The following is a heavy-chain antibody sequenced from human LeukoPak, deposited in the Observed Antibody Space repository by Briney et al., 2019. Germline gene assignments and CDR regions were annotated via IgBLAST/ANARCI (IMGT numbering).Heavy chain of an antibody. V-gene: IGHV3-13*01. J-gene: IGHJ4*02. D-gene: IGHD4-17*01. CDR2: IGTAGDT. CDR3: ARADGDYTLDY. CDR1: GFTFSSYD. Sequence: GGSLRLSCAASGFTFSSYDMHWVRQATGKGLEWVSAIGTAGDTYYPGSVKGRFTISRENAKNSLYLQMNSLRAGDTAVYYCARADGDYTLDYWGQGTLVTVSS.